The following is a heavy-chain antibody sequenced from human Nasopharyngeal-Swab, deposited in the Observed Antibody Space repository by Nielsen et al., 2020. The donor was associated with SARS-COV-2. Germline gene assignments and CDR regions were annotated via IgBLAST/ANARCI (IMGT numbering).Heavy chain of an antibody. CDR2: IWYDGSNK. CDR3: AAAPSGDYGGY. D-gene: IGHD4-23*01. Sequence: GESLKISCAASEFIFSNYGMHWVRQAPGKGLEWVAVIWYDGSNKYYAGSVKGRFTISRDNSKNTLYLQMNSLRADDTAVYYCAAAPSGDYGGYWGQGTLVTVSS. V-gene: IGHV3-33*01. CDR1: EFIFSNYG. J-gene: IGHJ4*02.